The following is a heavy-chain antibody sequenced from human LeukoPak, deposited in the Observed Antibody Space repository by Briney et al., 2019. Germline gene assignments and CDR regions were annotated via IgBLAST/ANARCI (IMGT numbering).Heavy chain of an antibody. CDR1: GGTFSSYA. D-gene: IGHD5-12*01. CDR2: IIPILGIA. J-gene: IGHJ4*02. V-gene: IGHV1-69*04. Sequence: SVKVSCKASGGTFSSYAISWVRQAPGQGLEWMGRIIPILGIANYAQKFQGRVTITADKSTSTAYMELSSLRSEDTAVYYCANRRGVATNYYFDYWGQGTLVTVSS. CDR3: ANRRGVATNYYFDY.